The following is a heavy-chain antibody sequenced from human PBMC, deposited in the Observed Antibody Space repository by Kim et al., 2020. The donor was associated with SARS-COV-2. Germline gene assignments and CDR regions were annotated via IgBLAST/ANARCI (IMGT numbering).Heavy chain of an antibody. CDR3: ARTTGGNCFDY. V-gene: IGHV4-34*01. D-gene: IGHD2-15*01. Sequence: SEILSLTCAVYGESFSSYYWSWIRQPPGKGLEWIGEINQGGNINSDPSLKSRFSISIDTSRNQFSLQLSSVTAADTAVYYCARTTGGNCFDYWGQGILVSVSS. J-gene: IGHJ4*02. CDR1: GESFSSYY. CDR2: INQGGNI.